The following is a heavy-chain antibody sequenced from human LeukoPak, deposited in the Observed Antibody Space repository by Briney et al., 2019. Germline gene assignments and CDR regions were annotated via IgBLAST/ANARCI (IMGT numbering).Heavy chain of an antibody. J-gene: IGHJ4*02. CDR3: ARPALRFLEWLPSIEY. Sequence: GGSLRLSCAGSGFTFSSSTINWVRQAPGKGLEWVAYIGGSRGTRYYADSVKGRFTISRDNSKNTLYLQMNSLRAEDTAVYYCARPALRFLEWLPSIEYWRQGTLVTVSS. D-gene: IGHD3-3*01. V-gene: IGHV3-48*01. CDR1: GFTFSSST. CDR2: IGGSRGTR.